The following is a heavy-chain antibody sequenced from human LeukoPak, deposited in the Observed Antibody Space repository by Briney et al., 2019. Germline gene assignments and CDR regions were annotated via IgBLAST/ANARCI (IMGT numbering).Heavy chain of an antibody. CDR3: ARDQPNWGPPGAFDI. J-gene: IGHJ3*02. CDR2: IYSGGST. CDR1: GFTVSSKY. Sequence: GGSLRLSCAASGFTVSSKYMSWVRQAPGKGLEWVSVIYSGGSTYYADSVKGRFTISRHNSKNTLYLQMNSLRAEDTAVYYCARDQPNWGPPGAFDIWGQGTMVTVSS. D-gene: IGHD7-27*01. V-gene: IGHV3-53*04.